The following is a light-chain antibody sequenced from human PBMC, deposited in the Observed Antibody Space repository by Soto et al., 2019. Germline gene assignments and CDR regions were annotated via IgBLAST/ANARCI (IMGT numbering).Light chain of an antibody. J-gene: IGKJ5*01. Sequence: IMLTQFPGTLSLSPGERATLSCRASQSVTSNSLAWYQQKVGRAPRVLIYGASNRATGIPDRFSGSGSETDFTLTISSLEPEDFAVYYRQHRMNWPLTFGQGTRLEI. CDR3: QHRMNWPLT. CDR1: QSVTSNS. V-gene: IGKV3D-20*02. CDR2: GAS.